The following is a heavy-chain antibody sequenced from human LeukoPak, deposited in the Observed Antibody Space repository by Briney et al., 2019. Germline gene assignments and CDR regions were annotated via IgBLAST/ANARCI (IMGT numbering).Heavy chain of an antibody. Sequence: SGGSLRLSCAASGFTLSSYGMHWVRQAPGKGLEWVAFIRYDGSNKYYADSVKGRFTISRDNSKNTLYLQMNSLRAEDTAVYYCAKDRYSSGWDTPLDYWGQGTLVTVSS. J-gene: IGHJ4*02. CDR1: GFTLSSYG. D-gene: IGHD6-19*01. CDR3: AKDRYSSGWDTPLDY. V-gene: IGHV3-30*02. CDR2: IRYDGSNK.